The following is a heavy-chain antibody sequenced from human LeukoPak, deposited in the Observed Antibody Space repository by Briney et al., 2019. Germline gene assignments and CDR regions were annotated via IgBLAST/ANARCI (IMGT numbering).Heavy chain of an antibody. Sequence: GGSLRLPCAASGFSFSSYEMNWVRQAPGKGLEWVSYISSSGSTIYYADSVKGRFTISRDNAKNSLYLQMNSLRAEDTAVYYCASSRSGYLFDNWGQGTLVTVSS. D-gene: IGHD5-12*01. V-gene: IGHV3-48*03. CDR2: ISSSGSTI. CDR3: ASSRSGYLFDN. J-gene: IGHJ4*02. CDR1: GFSFSSYE.